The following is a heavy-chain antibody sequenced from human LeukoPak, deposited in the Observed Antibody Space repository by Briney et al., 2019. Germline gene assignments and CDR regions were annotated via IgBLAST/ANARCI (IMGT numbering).Heavy chain of an antibody. D-gene: IGHD4-17*01. CDR2: ISHSASL. V-gene: IGHV4-38-2*01. Sequence: LIGSISHSASLYYNPSLKSRVTISVDTSKHQFSLKLSSVTAADTAVYYCASTITVTTDYWGQGTLVTVSS. J-gene: IGHJ4*02. CDR3: ASTITVTTDY.